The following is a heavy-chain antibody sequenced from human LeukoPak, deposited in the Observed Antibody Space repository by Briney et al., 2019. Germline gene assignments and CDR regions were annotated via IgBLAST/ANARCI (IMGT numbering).Heavy chain of an antibody. Sequence: GGSLRLSCAASGFTFASYAMSWVRQAPGKGLEWVSAISESGDATYYADSIKGRFTISRDNSKDIVYLQMNNLRAEDTALYYCAKDLGCGDNVVWYFDVWGRGTLVTVSS. CDR3: AKDLGCGDNVVWYFDV. J-gene: IGHJ2*01. D-gene: IGHD4-17*01. CDR2: ISESGDAT. CDR1: GFTFASYA. V-gene: IGHV3-23*01.